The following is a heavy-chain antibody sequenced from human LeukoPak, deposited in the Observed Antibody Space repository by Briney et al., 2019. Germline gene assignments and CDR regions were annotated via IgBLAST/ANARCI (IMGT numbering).Heavy chain of an antibody. D-gene: IGHD6-13*01. CDR3: ARDLAAAGTIAGFDP. V-gene: IGHV4-59*01. Sequence: SETLSLTCTVSGGSISSYYWSWIRQPPGKALEWIGYIYYSGSTNYNPSLKSRVTISVDTSKNQFSLKLSSVTAADTAVYYCARDLAAAGTIAGFDPWGKGTLVTVSS. CDR1: GGSISSYY. CDR2: IYYSGST. J-gene: IGHJ5*02.